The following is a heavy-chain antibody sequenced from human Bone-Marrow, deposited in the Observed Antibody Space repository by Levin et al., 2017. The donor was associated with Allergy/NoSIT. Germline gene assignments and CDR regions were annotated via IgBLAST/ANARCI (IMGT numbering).Heavy chain of an antibody. J-gene: IGHJ6*02. CDR3: ARDGSKYCSSTSCYSGHYYDGMDV. Sequence: GESLKISCAASGFTFSDYYMSWIRQAPGKGLEWVSYIGSSDSTIYYADSVKGRFTISRDNARNALYLQMNSLRDEDTAVYYCARDGSKYCSSTSCYSGHYYDGMDVWGQGTTVTVSS. CDR2: IGSSDSTI. CDR1: GFTFSDYY. V-gene: IGHV3-11*01. D-gene: IGHD2-2*01.